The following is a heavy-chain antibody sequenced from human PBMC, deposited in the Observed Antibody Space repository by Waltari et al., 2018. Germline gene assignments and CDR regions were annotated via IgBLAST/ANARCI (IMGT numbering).Heavy chain of an antibody. D-gene: IGHD2-15*01. J-gene: IGHJ6*02. CDR2: NHSSGST. CDR1: GGSISSYY. V-gene: IGHV4-59*01. CDR3: ARVKQDFTYGMDV. Sequence: QVQLQESGPGLVKPSDTLSLTCTVSGGSISSYYWSWIRQPPGKGLEWIGYNHSSGSTNYNPSLKSRVTISVDTSKNQFSLKLSFVTAADTAVYYCARVKQDFTYGMDVWGQGTTVTVSS.